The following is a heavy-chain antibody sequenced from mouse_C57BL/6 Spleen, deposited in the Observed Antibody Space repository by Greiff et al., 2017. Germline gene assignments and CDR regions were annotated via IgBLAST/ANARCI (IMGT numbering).Heavy chain of an antibody. D-gene: IGHD2-1*01. CDR1: GYAFSSYW. V-gene: IGHV1-80*01. CDR3: ARLDYGNYPFDY. Sequence: QVQLQQSGAELVKPGASVKISCKASGYAFSSYWMNWVKQRPGKGLEWIGQIYPGDGDTNYNGKFKGKATLTADKSSSTAYMQLSSMTSEDSAVYFCARLDYGNYPFDYWGQGTTLTVSS. J-gene: IGHJ2*01. CDR2: IYPGDGDT.